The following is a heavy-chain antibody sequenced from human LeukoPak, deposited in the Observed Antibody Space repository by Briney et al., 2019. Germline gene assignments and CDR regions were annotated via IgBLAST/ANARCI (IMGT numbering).Heavy chain of an antibody. Sequence: LGGSLQISCQGSGSSFTSYWIGWVRPLPGKGLEWMGIIYPGDSDTRYSPSFQGQVTISADKSISTAYLQWSSLKASDTAMYYCARRPLPGSNGDWFDPWGQGTLVTVSS. D-gene: IGHD4-17*01. CDR3: ARRPLPGSNGDWFDP. CDR1: GSSFTSYW. CDR2: IYPGDSDT. J-gene: IGHJ5*02. V-gene: IGHV5-51*01.